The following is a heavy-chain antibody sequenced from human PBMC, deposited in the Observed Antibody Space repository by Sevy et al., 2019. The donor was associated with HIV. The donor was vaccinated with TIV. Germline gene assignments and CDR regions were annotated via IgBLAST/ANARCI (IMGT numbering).Heavy chain of an antibody. CDR1: GFTFSRYW. CDR3: AVISGEFDY. V-gene: IGHV3-74*01. D-gene: IGHD3-10*01. CDR2: ISSDGSNT. Sequence: GGSLRLSCVASGFTFSRYWMHWVHQAPGKGLVWVSRISSDGSNTTYADSVKGRFTISRDNAKNTVYLQMNSLRAEDTAVYYCAVISGEFDYWGQGTLVTVSS. J-gene: IGHJ4*02.